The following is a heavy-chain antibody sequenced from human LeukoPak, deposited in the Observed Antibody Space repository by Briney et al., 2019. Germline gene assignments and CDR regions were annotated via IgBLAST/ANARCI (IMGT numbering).Heavy chain of an antibody. V-gene: IGHV4-34*01. CDR1: GGSFSGYS. CDR3: ARESGSGSYYLDNWFDP. J-gene: IGHJ5*02. Sequence: SETLSLTCAVLGGSFSGYSWSGIPERPGKGVEWSGETNHSGTPSYNPSLKSRVTVSVDTSKNQFSLKLSSVTAADTAVYYCARESGSGSYYLDNWFDPWGQGTLVTVSS. D-gene: IGHD3-10*01. CDR2: TNHSGTP.